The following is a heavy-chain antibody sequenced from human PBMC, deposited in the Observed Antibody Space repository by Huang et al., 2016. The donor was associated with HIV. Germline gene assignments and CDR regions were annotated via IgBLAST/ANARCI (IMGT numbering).Heavy chain of an antibody. CDR3: AREIMISFGGPFDP. CDR2: INHRGTT. Sequence: QVQLHQWGAGLLKPSETLSLTCAVYGGSFSSYYWNWIRQSPGKGLEWIGQINHRGTTTYNPSLKSRVTMSGDTSKNQFSLKVNAVTAADTAVYYCAREIMISFGGPFDPWGQGTLVTVSS. D-gene: IGHD3-16*01. J-gene: IGHJ5*02. CDR1: GGSFSSYY. V-gene: IGHV4-34*01.